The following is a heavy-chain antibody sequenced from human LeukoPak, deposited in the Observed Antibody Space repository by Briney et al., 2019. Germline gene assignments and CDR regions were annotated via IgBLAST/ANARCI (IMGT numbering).Heavy chain of an antibody. CDR2: IWYDGKTT. D-gene: IGHD4-23*01. CDR3: AREEGADGTSGINS. CDR1: GFTFSTYG. J-gene: IGHJ4*02. Sequence: GGSLRLSCAASGFTFSTYGMHWVRQAPGKGLEWVSDIWYDGKTTFYADSLKGRFTISRDNSKKTLYLQMNSLRPEDTAVYYCAREEGADGTSGINSWGQGILVIVSS. V-gene: IGHV3-33*01.